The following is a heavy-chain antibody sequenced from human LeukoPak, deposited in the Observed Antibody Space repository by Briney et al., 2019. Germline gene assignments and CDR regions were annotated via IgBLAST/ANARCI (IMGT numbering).Heavy chain of an antibody. Sequence: RAGGSLRLSCAASGFTFSSYAMSWVRQAPGKGLEWVSAISGSGGSTYYADSVKGRFTISRDNSKNTLYLQMNSLRAEDTAVYYCAKDYARSGSYYGGDYWGQGTLVTVSS. CDR3: AKDYARSGSYYGGDY. V-gene: IGHV3-23*01. J-gene: IGHJ4*02. D-gene: IGHD1-26*01. CDR1: GFTFSSYA. CDR2: ISGSGGST.